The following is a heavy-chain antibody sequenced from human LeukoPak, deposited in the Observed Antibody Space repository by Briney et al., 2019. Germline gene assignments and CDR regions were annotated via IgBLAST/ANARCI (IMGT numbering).Heavy chain of an antibody. Sequence: SQTLSLTCAVYGGSFSGYYWSWIRQPPGKGLEWIGEINDSGTTFYNPSLESRLAISVDPSKNQFSLKLSSVTAADTAVYYCAKSNGYGLIDIWGQGTMVTVSS. V-gene: IGHV4-34*01. J-gene: IGHJ3*02. CDR1: GGSFSGYY. D-gene: IGHD3-10*01. CDR2: INDSGTT. CDR3: AKSNGYGLIDI.